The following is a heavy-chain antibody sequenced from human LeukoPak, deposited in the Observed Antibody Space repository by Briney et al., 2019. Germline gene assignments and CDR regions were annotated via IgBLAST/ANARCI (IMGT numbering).Heavy chain of an antibody. V-gene: IGHV4-4*07. J-gene: IGHJ4*02. Sequence: NPSETLSLTCAVYGGSFSGYYWSWIRQPAGKGLEWIGRIYISGSTNYNPSLKSRVTMSVDTSKNQFSLKLSSVTAADTAVYYCARDRGTWNDDGFDYWGQGTLVTVSS. CDR2: IYISGST. D-gene: IGHD1-1*01. CDR3: ARDRGTWNDDGFDY. CDR1: GGSFSGYY.